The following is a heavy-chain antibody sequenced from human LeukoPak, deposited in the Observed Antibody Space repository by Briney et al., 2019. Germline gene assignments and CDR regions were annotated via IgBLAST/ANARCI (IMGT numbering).Heavy chain of an antibody. CDR2: ISSTSAYI. D-gene: IGHD6-13*01. J-gene: IGHJ4*02. CDR1: GFTFSSYS. CDR3: AKKGVAAAGFVRY. Sequence: PGGSLRLSCAASGFTFSSYSMNWVRQAPGKGLEWVSSISSTSAYIYYADSVKGRFAISRDNAKNSLYLQMNSLRAEDTAVYYCAKKGVAAAGFVRYWGQGTLVTVSS. V-gene: IGHV3-21*04.